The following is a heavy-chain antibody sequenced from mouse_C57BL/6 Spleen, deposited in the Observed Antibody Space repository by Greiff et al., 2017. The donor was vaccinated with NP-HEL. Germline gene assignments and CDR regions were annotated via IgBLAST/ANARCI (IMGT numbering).Heavy chain of an antibody. Sequence: VQLQQSGAELVKPGASVKISCKASGYAFSSYWMNWVKQRPGKGLEWIGQIYPGDGDTNYNGKFKGKATLTADKSSSTAYMQLSSLTSEDSAVYFCAREGSTVVATRYAMDYWGKGTSVTVSS. D-gene: IGHD1-1*01. CDR3: AREGSTVVATRYAMDY. CDR2: IYPGDGDT. CDR1: GYAFSSYW. J-gene: IGHJ4*01. V-gene: IGHV1-80*01.